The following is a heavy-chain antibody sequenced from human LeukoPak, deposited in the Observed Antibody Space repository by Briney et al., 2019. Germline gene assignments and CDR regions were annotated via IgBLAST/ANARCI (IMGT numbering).Heavy chain of an antibody. J-gene: IGHJ4*02. CDR2: IWYDASGQ. CDR3: ARDSLYDDNGYYHYFDY. Sequence: GRSLRLPCAASGFSFSTYGMHWVRQAPGKGLEWVAMIWYDASGQHYADSVKGRFTISRDTSKNTLYLQMNSLRAEDTAVYFCARDSLYDDNGYYHYFDYWGQGTLVTVSS. D-gene: IGHD3-22*01. CDR1: GFSFSTYG. V-gene: IGHV3-33*01.